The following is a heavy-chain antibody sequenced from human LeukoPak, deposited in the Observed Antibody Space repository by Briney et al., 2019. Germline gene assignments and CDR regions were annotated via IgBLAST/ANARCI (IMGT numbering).Heavy chain of an antibody. CDR2: IFYSGST. J-gene: IGHJ4*02. Sequence: PSETLSLTCTVSGGSISSHYWSWIRQPPGKGLEWIGYIFYSGSTIYHPSLKRRVTMSVDTSKNQFSLKLSSVTAADTAVYYCARDVPYYYGSGTSSGLDYWGQGTLVTVSS. CDR3: ARDVPYYYGSGTSSGLDY. V-gene: IGHV4-59*11. D-gene: IGHD3-10*01. CDR1: GGSISSHY.